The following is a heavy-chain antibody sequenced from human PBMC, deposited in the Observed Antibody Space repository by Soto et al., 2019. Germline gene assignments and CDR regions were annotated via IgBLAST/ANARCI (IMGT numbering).Heavy chain of an antibody. V-gene: IGHV5-10-1*01. CDR1: GYSFTSYW. CDR3: ARKQGIAVAGSSYGMDV. D-gene: IGHD6-19*01. CDR2: IDPSDSYT. J-gene: IGHJ6*02. Sequence: GESLKISCKGSGYSFTSYWISWVRQMPGKGLEWMGRIDPSDSYTNYSPSFQGHVTISADKSISTAYLQWSSLKASDTAMYYCARKQGIAVAGSSYGMDVWGQGTTVTVSS.